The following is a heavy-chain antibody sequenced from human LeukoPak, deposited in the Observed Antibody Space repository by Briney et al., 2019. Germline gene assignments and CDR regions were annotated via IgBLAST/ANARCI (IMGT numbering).Heavy chain of an antibody. J-gene: IGHJ3*02. Sequence: SVKGSCKASGGTFSSYAISWVRQAPGQGLEWMGGIIPIFGTANYAQKFQGRVTITADESTSTAYMELSSLRSEDTAVYYCARDPELGPDAFDIWGQGTMVTVSS. CDR1: GGTFSSYA. CDR2: IIPIFGTA. V-gene: IGHV1-69*13. D-gene: IGHD7-27*01. CDR3: ARDPELGPDAFDI.